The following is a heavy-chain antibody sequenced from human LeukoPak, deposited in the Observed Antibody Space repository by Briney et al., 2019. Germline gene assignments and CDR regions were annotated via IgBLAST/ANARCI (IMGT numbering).Heavy chain of an antibody. CDR2: IRSKAYGGTT. V-gene: IGHV3-49*04. J-gene: IGHJ4*02. CDR3: TGRNYDILTGYPY. Sequence: PGRSLRLSCTASGFTFGDYAMSWVRQAPGKGLEWVGFIRSKAYGGTTEYAASVKGRFTISRDDSKSIAYLQMNSLKTEDTAVYYCTGRNYDILTGYPYWGQGTLATVSS. D-gene: IGHD3-9*01. CDR1: GFTFGDYA.